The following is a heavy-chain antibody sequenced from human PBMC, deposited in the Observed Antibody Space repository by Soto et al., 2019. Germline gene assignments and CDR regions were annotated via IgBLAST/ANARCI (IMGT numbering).Heavy chain of an antibody. CDR1: GFIFRNYA. V-gene: IGHV3-23*01. D-gene: IGHD3-9*01. Sequence: EVQLLESGGGSVQPGGSLRLSCEASGFIFRNYAMSWVRQAPGKGLEWVSSISGSGVGTYYADSVQGRFTISRDNSTNTLFLQLSSLRAEDTALYYCAKVPSTGSADYWGQGTQVTVSS. CDR3: AKVPSTGSADY. J-gene: IGHJ4*02. CDR2: ISGSGVGT.